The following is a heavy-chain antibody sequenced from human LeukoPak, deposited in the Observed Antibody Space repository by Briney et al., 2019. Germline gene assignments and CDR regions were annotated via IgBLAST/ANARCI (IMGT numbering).Heavy chain of an antibody. CDR2: IRSKANSYAT. Sequence: SGGSLKLSCADSGFTFSGSAMHWVRQASGKGLEWVGRIRSKANSYATAYAASVKGRFTISRDDSKNTAYLQMNSLKTEDTAVYYCTRRVAYYYGMDVWGQGTTVTVSS. CDR1: GFTFSGSA. J-gene: IGHJ6*02. D-gene: IGHD2-15*01. CDR3: TRRVAYYYGMDV. V-gene: IGHV3-73*01.